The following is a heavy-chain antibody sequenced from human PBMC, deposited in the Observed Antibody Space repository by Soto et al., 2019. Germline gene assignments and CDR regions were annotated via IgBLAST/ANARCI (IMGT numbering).Heavy chain of an antibody. CDR2: IDGVGAGT. D-gene: IGHD1-1*01. V-gene: IGHV3-74*01. CDR1: GFTFTNYW. Sequence: EVQLVQSGGGSVQPGGSLRLSCAASGFTFTNYWMHWVRQVPGKGLVWVSRIDGVGAGTSYSDSVRGRFTISRDNAENMLYLQMNSLRAEDTAVYDCTTVLENWGQGTLVTVSS. J-gene: IGHJ4*02. CDR3: TTVLEN.